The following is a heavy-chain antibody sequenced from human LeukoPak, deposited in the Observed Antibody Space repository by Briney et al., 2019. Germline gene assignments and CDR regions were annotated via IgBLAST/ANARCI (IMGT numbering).Heavy chain of an antibody. V-gene: IGHV7-4-1*02. CDR3: ARGPAAGTSDFDY. CDR2: INTNTGNP. J-gene: IGHJ4*02. Sequence: ASVKVSCKASGYTFIHHYLHWVRQAPGQGLEWMGWINTNTGNPTYAQGFTGRFVFSLDTSVSTAYLQISSLKAEDTAVYYCARGPAAGTSDFDYWGQGTLVTVSS. D-gene: IGHD6-13*01. CDR1: GYTFIHHY.